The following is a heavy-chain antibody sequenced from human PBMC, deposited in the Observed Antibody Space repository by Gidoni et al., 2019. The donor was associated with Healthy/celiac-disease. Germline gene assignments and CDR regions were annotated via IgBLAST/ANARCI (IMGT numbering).Heavy chain of an antibody. V-gene: IGHV1-69*01. CDR1: GGTFSSYA. CDR3: ARDGQELLRGGGFDP. Sequence: QVQLVQSGAEVKKPGSSVTVSCKASGGTFSSYAISWVRQAPGQGLEWMGGIIPIFGTANYAQKFQGRGTITADESTSTAYMELSSLRSEDTAVYYCARDGQELLRGGGFDPWGQGTLVTVSS. J-gene: IGHJ5*02. CDR2: IIPIFGTA. D-gene: IGHD1-26*01.